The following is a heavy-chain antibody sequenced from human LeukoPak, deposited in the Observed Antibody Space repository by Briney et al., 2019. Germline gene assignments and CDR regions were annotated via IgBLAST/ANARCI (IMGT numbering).Heavy chain of an antibody. J-gene: IGHJ4*02. CDR1: GFTFSKYW. D-gene: IGHD6-6*01. CDR2: IKQDGSQM. CDR3: AKDSGYSSSSIDY. Sequence: GGSLRLSCAASGFTFSKYWMSWVRQAPGKGLEWVANIKQDGSQMFYVDSVKGRFTISRDNAKNSLYLQMNRLRAEDTAVYYCAKDSGYSSSSIDYWGQGTLVTVSS. V-gene: IGHV3-7*01.